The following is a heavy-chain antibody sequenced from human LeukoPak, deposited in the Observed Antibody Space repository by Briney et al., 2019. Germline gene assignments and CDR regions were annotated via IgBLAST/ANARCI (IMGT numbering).Heavy chain of an antibody. D-gene: IGHD3-10*01. Sequence: SETLSLTCAVYGGSFSGYYWSWIRQPPGKGLEWIGEINHSGGTNYNPSLKSRVTISVDTSKNQFSLKLSSVTAADTAVYYCARRGSLYYYYYYMDVWGKGTTVTVSS. CDR1: GGSFSGYY. CDR3: ARRGSLYYYYYYMDV. CDR2: INHSGGT. J-gene: IGHJ6*03. V-gene: IGHV4-34*01.